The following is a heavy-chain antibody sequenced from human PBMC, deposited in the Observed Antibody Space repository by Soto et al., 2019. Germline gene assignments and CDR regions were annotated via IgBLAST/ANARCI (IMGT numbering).Heavy chain of an antibody. V-gene: IGHV5-51*01. CDR1: GYDFNTNW. J-gene: IGHJ4*02. D-gene: IGHD3-22*01. CDR2: MYPGDSDT. CDR3: ARLPRDCNKTSCYYADH. Sequence: PGESLKISCSGSGYDFNTNWFGWVRQLPGRGLEWVGIMYPGDSDTRLHPSLQGHVTPSADVTVSTAFLQWRTLKTSDSGMYFCARLPRDCNKTSCYYADHWGQGTSVTVSS.